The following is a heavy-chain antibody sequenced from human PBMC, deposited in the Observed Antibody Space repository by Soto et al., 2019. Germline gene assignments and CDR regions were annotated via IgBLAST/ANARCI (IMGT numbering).Heavy chain of an antibody. D-gene: IGHD1-1*01. J-gene: IGHJ5*02. CDR1: GGSFSGYY. Sequence: SETLSLTCAVFGGSFSGYYWSWIRQPPGKGLEWIGEINHRGSTNYNPSLKSRVTMSVDTSKNQFSLKLTSMTAADTAVYYCATTNWNHNWFDPWGQGTLGTVSS. V-gene: IGHV4-34*01. CDR2: INHRGST. CDR3: ATTNWNHNWFDP.